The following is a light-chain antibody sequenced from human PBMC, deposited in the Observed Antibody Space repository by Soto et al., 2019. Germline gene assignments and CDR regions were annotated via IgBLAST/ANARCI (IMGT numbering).Light chain of an antibody. CDR2: EVS. CDR3: SSYTSSSTWV. Sequence: QSALTQPASVSGSPGQSITISCTGTSSDVGGYNYVSWYQQHPRKAPKLMIYEVSNRPSGVCDRCSGSKSGNTASLTISGLQDEDEADYYCSSYTSSSTWVFGGGTKVTVL. V-gene: IGLV2-14*01. J-gene: IGLJ3*02. CDR1: SSDVGGYNY.